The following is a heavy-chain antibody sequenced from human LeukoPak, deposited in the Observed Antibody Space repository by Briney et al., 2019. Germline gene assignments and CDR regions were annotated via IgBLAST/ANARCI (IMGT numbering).Heavy chain of an antibody. CDR3: AKAYYYDSSGYEGVSDAFDI. Sequence: GGSLRLSCAASGFTFTNYAMSWVRQAPGKGLEWVSAISGSGAYTFYADSVKGRFTISRDNSKNTVHLQINSLRVEDTAIYYCAKAYYYDSSGYEGVSDAFDIWGQGTMVTVSS. D-gene: IGHD3-22*01. J-gene: IGHJ3*02. V-gene: IGHV3-23*01. CDR2: ISGSGAYT. CDR1: GFTFTNYA.